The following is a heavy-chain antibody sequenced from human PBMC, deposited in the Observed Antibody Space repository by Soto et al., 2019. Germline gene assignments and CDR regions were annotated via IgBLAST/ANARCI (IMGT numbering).Heavy chain of an antibody. J-gene: IGHJ6*02. CDR3: ARDKGRITIFGVVIIDYYYYGMDV. V-gene: IGHV3-30-3*01. Sequence: QVQLVESGGGVVQPGRSLRLSCTASGFTFSSYAMHWVRQAPGKGLEWVAVISYDGSNKYYADSVKGRFTISRDNSKNTLYLQMNSLRAEDTAVYYCARDKGRITIFGVVIIDYYYYGMDVWGQGTTVTVSS. CDR1: GFTFSSYA. D-gene: IGHD3-3*01. CDR2: ISYDGSNK.